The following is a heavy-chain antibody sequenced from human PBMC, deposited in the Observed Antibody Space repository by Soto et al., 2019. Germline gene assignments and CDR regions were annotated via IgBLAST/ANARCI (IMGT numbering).Heavy chain of an antibody. V-gene: IGHV4-31*03. CDR1: GGSISSGGYY. Sequence: SETLSLTCTVSGGSISSGGYYWSWIRQHPGKGLEWIGYIYDNDSTYYNPSLKSRVTMSVDMSRNQFSLKLSSVTAADTAVYYFARHHMAAADMYFDYWGQGTLVTVSS. D-gene: IGHD6-19*01. CDR2: IYDNDST. J-gene: IGHJ4*02. CDR3: ARHHMAAADMYFDY.